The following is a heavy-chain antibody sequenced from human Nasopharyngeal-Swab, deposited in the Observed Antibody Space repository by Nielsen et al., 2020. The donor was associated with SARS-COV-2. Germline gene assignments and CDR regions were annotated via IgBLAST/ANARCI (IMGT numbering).Heavy chain of an antibody. J-gene: IGHJ4*02. Sequence: SVKVSCKASGYTFTSYYLHWVRQAPGQGLEWMGGIIPIFGTANYAQKFQGRVTITADESTSTAYMELSSLRSEDTAVYYCARDGAYSGYEIGYYFDYWGQGTLVTVSS. CDR3: ARDGAYSGYEIGYYFDY. D-gene: IGHD5-12*01. CDR1: GYTFTSYY. CDR2: IIPIFGTA. V-gene: IGHV1-69*13.